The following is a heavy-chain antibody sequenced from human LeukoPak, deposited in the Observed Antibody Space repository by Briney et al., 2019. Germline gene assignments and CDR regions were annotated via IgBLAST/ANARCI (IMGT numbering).Heavy chain of an antibody. V-gene: IGHV3-30-3*01. CDR3: ARDSSSGYDLDY. J-gene: IGHJ4*02. D-gene: IGHD3-22*01. CDR2: ISYDGSNK. CDR1: GFTFSSYA. Sequence: GGSLRLSCAASGFTFSSYAMHWVRQAPGKGLEWVAVISYDGSNKYYADSVKGRFTISRDNSKNTLYLQMNSLRAEDTAVYYCARDSSSGYDLDYWGQGTLVTVSS.